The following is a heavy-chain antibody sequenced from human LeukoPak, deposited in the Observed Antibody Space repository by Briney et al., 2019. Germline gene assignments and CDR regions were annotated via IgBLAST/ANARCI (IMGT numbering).Heavy chain of an antibody. CDR1: GFTFSSYS. D-gene: IGHD3-22*01. CDR2: ISSSSSYI. V-gene: IGHV3-21*01. J-gene: IGHJ4*02. CDR3: ARASYYYDSSGYYDDLDY. Sequence: GGSLRLSCAASGFTFSSYSMNWVRQAPGKGLEWVSSISSSSSYIYYADSVKGRFTISRDNAKNSLYLQMNSLRAEDTAVYYCARASYYYDSSGYYDDLDYWGQGTLVTVSS.